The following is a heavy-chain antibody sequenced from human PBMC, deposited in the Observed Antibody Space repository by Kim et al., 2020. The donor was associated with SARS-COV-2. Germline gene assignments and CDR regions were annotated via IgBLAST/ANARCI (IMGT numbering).Heavy chain of an antibody. D-gene: IGHD3-3*02. J-gene: IGHJ5*02. CDR3: GRGHLPINP. V-gene: IGHV4-34*01. CDR1: GGPFGDYY. Sequence: SETLSLTCGVDGGPFGDYYWAWIRQPPGKGLEWIGEINRRGRTNLNPSLKSRVSISIDTSKNQFSLRLMSVTAADAAVYYCGRGHLPINPWGQGTLVTVSS. CDR2: INRRGRT.